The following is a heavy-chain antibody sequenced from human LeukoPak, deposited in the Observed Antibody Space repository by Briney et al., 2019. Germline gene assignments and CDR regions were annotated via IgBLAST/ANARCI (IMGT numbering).Heavy chain of an antibody. D-gene: IGHD3-10*01. J-gene: IGHJ4*02. CDR1: GFTFSSYA. CDR3: TTARITMVREGIDY. CDR2: IKSKTDGGTT. Sequence: GGSLRLSCAASGFTFSSYAMSWVRQAPGKGLEWVGRIKSKTDGGTTDYAAPVKGRFTISRDDSKNTLYLQMNSLKTEDTAVYYCTTARITMVREGIDYWGQGTLVTVSS. V-gene: IGHV3-15*01.